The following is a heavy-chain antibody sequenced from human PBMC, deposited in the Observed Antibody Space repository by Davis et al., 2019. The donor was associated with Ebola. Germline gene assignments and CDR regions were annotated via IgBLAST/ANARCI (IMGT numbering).Heavy chain of an antibody. CDR2: INPNSGNT. CDR3: ARDPWAAHGDH. D-gene: IGHD6-13*01. V-gene: IGHV1-18*04. J-gene: IGHJ4*02. CDR1: GYTFTGHY. Sequence: ASVKVSCKASGYTFTGHYIHWVRQAPGQGLEWMGWINPNSGNTKYAQKLQGRVTMTTDTSTSTAYMELRSLRSDDTAVYYCARDPWAAHGDHWGQGTLVTVSS.